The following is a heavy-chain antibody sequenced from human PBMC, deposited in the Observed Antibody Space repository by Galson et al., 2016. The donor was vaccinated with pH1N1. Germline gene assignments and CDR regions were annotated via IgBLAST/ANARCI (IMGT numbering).Heavy chain of an antibody. D-gene: IGHD4-17*01. CDR2: IYLGGSLI. Sequence: QSGAEVKKPGESLKISCKGSGYRFPSSWIGWVRQMPGKGLEWMGIIYLGGSLIRYGPPFQGQVTISSDKSINTAYLQWISLKASDTATYYCARQYDFGDYRGNAFDIWGQGTMVIVSS. CDR3: ARQYDFGDYRGNAFDI. J-gene: IGHJ3*02. CDR1: GYRFPSSW. V-gene: IGHV5-51*03.